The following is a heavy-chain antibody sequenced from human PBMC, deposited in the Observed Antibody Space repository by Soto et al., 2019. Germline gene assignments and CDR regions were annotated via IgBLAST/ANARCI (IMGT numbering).Heavy chain of an antibody. CDR1: GGSISSSNW. CDR2: IYHSGST. Sequence: QVQLQESGPGLVKPSGTLSLTCAVSGGSISSSNWWSWVRQPPGKGLEWIGEIYHSGSTNYNPSLKSRVTISVDMSENLFSLKLSSVTAADTAVYYCARGEGYCTNGVCGNGYFDLWGRGTLVTVSS. V-gene: IGHV4-4*02. CDR3: ARGEGYCTNGVCGNGYFDL. J-gene: IGHJ2*01. D-gene: IGHD2-8*01.